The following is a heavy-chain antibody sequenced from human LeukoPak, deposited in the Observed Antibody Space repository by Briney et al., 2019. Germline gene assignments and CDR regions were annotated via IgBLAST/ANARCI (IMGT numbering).Heavy chain of an antibody. CDR3: AASNSGYDWFDY. V-gene: IGHV4-30-2*01. D-gene: IGHD5-12*01. J-gene: IGHJ4*02. CDR2: IYHSGST. Sequence: SQTLSLTCAVSGGSISSGGYSWSWIRQPPGKGLEWIGYIYHSGSTYYNPSLKGRVTISVDRSKNQFSLKLSSVSAADTAVYYCAASNSGYDWFDYWGQGTLVTVSS. CDR1: GGSISSGGYS.